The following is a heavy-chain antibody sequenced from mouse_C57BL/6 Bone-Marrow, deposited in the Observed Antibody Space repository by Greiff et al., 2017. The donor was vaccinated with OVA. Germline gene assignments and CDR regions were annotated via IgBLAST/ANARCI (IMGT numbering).Heavy chain of an antibody. Sequence: QVQLQQSGPGLVAPSQCLSITCTASGFSLTSYGVDWVRQPPGKGLEWLGVIWGGGSTNNNSAHLSRKSISKDNSKSQVFLKMNSLQTDDTALYYYAELGVVAEDYWGQGTTLTVSS. CDR3: AELGVVAEDY. CDR1: GFSLTSYG. J-gene: IGHJ2*01. CDR2: IWGGGST. V-gene: IGHV2-9*01. D-gene: IGHD1-1*01.